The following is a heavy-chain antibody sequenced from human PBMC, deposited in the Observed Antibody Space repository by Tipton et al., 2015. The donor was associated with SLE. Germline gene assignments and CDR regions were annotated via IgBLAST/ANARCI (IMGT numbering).Heavy chain of an antibody. CDR2: INWNGEST. J-gene: IGHJ6*03. D-gene: IGHD4-23*01. V-gene: IGHV3-20*04. CDR3: ARWGVEYLVTNGNHHYYMDV. CDR1: GFTFDDYG. Sequence: SLRLSCTASGFTFDDYGMSWVRQRPGKGLEWVSYINWNGESTGYADSVKGRFIVSRDNAKNSLSLQMNSLRAEDTALYYCARWGVEYLVTNGNHHYYMDVWGTGTTVTVSS.